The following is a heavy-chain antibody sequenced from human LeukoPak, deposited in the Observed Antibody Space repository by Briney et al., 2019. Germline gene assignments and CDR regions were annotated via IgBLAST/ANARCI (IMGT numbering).Heavy chain of an antibody. CDR3: ARALDSSSSRYQAFEE. D-gene: IGHD2-2*01. Sequence: GGSLRLSCAASGFTFSSYGMHWVRQAPGKGLEWVAFIRYDGGNKYYADSVKGRFTISRDNAKSSLYLQMNSLRAEDTAVYYCARALDSSSSRYQAFEEWGQGTLVTVSS. J-gene: IGHJ4*02. CDR2: IRYDGGNK. CDR1: GFTFSSYG. V-gene: IGHV3-30*02.